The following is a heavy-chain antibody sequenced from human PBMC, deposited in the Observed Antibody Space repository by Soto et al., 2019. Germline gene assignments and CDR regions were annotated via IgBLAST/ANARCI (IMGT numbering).Heavy chain of an antibody. J-gene: IGHJ3*02. Sequence: PGESLKISCKASRYTFSNYWIAWVRQMPGKGLEWVGIIYPGDSDTRYSPSFQGQVTISVDKSISTAYLQWSSLETSDTAMFYCARSNGGPNRGVAPSFDIWGQGTMVTVSS. D-gene: IGHD3-10*01. CDR2: IYPGDSDT. V-gene: IGHV5-51*01. CDR3: ARSNGGPNRGVAPSFDI. CDR1: RYTFSNYW.